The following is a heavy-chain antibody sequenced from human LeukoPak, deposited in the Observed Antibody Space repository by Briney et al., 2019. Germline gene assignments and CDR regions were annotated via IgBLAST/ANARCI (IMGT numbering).Heavy chain of an antibody. CDR3: AKVQSDIVGAVFFAFDV. CDR1: GFTFNSYS. D-gene: IGHD1-26*01. Sequence: GGSLRLSCGGSGFTFNSYSMNWVRQAPGKGLEWVASIIGSGSKTFYADSLKGRFTISRDNSKNSLYLQMNSLRVEDTGVYYCAKVQSDIVGAVFFAFDVWGQGPMTSVS. V-gene: IGHV3-21*06. J-gene: IGHJ3*01. CDR2: IIGSGSKT.